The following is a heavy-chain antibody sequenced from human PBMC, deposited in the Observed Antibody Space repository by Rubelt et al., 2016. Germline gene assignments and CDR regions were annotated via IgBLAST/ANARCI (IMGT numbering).Heavy chain of an antibody. CDR1: GFTFSSYA. J-gene: IGHJ4*02. V-gene: IGHV3-23*01. D-gene: IGHD2-15*01. CDR3: AKDLVRYCSGGSCYAGDY. Sequence: GGGLVQPGGSLRLSCAASGFTFSSYAMSWVRQAPGKGLEWVSAISGSGGSTYYADSVKGRFTISRDNSKNTLYLQMNSLRAEDTAVYYCAKDLVRYCSGGSCYAGDYWGQGTLVTVSS. CDR2: ISGSGGST.